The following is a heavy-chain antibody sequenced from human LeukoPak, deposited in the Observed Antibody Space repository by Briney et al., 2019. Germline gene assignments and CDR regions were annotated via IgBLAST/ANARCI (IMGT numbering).Heavy chain of an antibody. Sequence: GGSLRLSCAATGFTFSSYSMNWVRQAPGKGLEWVSSISSSSSYIYYADSVKGRFTTSRDNAKNSLYLQMNSLRAEDTAVYYCARDAYGVFDYWGQGTLVTVSS. CDR3: ARDAYGVFDY. CDR2: ISSSSSYI. J-gene: IGHJ4*02. D-gene: IGHD4-17*01. CDR1: GFTFSSYS. V-gene: IGHV3-21*01.